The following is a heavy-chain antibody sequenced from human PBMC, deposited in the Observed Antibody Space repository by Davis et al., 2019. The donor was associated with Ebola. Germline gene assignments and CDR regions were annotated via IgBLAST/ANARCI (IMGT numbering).Heavy chain of an antibody. CDR3: AEGGTNNFLGAN. Sequence: PGGSLRLSCAASGFTFSNYAMSWVRQAPGGGLSWVSGISATGADIKYADSVRGRFSISRDDSKNTLYLQMDSLRAEDTAVFYCAEGGTNNFLGANWGQGTLVTVSS. CDR2: ISATGADI. J-gene: IGHJ4*02. V-gene: IGHV3-23*01. CDR1: GFTFSNYA. D-gene: IGHD2-8*01.